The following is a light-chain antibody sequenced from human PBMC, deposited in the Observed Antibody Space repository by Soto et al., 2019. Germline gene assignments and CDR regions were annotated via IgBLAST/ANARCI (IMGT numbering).Light chain of an antibody. V-gene: IGKV1-9*01. CDR2: AAS. CDR1: QGISSY. CDR3: QQHNSYPYT. J-gene: IGKJ2*01. Sequence: DIQLTQSPSFLSASVGDRVTITCRASQGISSYLAWYQQKPGKAPKLLIYAASTLQSGVPSRFSGSGSGTEFTLTISSLQPEDFATYYCQQHNSYPYTFVQGTKLEIK.